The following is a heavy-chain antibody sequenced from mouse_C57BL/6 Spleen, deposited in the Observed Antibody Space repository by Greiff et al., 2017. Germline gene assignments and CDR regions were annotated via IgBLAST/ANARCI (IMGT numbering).Heavy chain of an antibody. Sequence: VQLQQSGAELVRPGSSVKLSCKASGYTFTSYWMHWVKQRPIQGLEWIGNIYPSDSETHYNQKFKDKATLTVDKSSSTAYMQLSSLTSEDSAVYYCARENSNQFAYWGQGTLVTVSA. CDR1: GYTFTSYW. CDR2: IYPSDSET. V-gene: IGHV1-52*01. CDR3: ARENSNQFAY. J-gene: IGHJ3*01. D-gene: IGHD2-5*01.